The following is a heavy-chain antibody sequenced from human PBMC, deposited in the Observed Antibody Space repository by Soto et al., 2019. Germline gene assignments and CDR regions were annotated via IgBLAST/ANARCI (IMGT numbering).Heavy chain of an antibody. CDR2: IRGSGGGT. V-gene: IGHV3-23*01. D-gene: IGHD3-10*01. CDR3: AKASGRVHYGMHV. Sequence: LRLSCAASGFPFSMFAMNWVRQAPGKGLEWVSGIRGSGGGTYYADSVKGRFTISRDDSRNMLYLEMNTLRGEDTAVYYCAKASGRVHYGMHVWGQGTTVTVSS. CDR1: GFPFSMFA. J-gene: IGHJ6*02.